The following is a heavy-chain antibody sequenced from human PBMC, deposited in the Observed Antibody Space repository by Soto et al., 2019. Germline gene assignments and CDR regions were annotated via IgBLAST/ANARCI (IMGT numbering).Heavy chain of an antibody. CDR2: IIPIFGTA. CDR1: GGTFSSYA. V-gene: IGHV1-69*01. J-gene: IGHJ4*02. CDR3: ARKSGIAAAGTGGFDY. Sequence: QVQLVQSGAEVKKPGSSVKVSCKASGGTFSSYAISWVRQAPGQGLEWMGGIIPIFGTANYAQKFQGRVTITADESTSTAYMELSNLRSEDTAVYYCARKSGIAAAGTGGFDYWGQGTLVTVSS. D-gene: IGHD6-13*01.